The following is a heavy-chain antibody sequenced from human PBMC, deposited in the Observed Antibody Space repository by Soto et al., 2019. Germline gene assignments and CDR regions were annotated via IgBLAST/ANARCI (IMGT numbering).Heavy chain of an antibody. CDR1: AGSFSGYH. CDR3: ARVLRITMVRGVIYYYYGMDV. CDR2: INHSGST. V-gene: IGHV4-34*01. Sequence: SETLSLTCAVSAGSFSGYHWSGIRQPPGKGLEWIGEINHSGSTNYNPSLKSRVTISVDTSKNQFSLKLSSVTAADTAVYYCARVLRITMVRGVIYYYYGMDVWGQGTTVT. J-gene: IGHJ6*02. D-gene: IGHD3-10*01.